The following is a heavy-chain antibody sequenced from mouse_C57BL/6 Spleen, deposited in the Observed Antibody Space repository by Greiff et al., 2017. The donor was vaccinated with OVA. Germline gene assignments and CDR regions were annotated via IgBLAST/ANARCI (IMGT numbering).Heavy chain of an antibody. CDR2: INPYNGGT. J-gene: IGHJ4*01. Sequence: EVQLQQSGPVLVKPGASVKMSCKASGYTFTDYYMNWVKQSHGKSLEWIGVINPYNGGTSYNQKFKGKATLTVDKSSSTAYMELNSLTSEDSAVYYCARDRDDAYYAMDYWGQGTSVTVSS. CDR3: ARDRDDAYYAMDY. CDR1: GYTFTDYY. V-gene: IGHV1-19*01. D-gene: IGHD2-3*01.